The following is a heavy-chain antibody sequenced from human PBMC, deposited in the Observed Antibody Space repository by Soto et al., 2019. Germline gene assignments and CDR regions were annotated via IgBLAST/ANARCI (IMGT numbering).Heavy chain of an antibody. D-gene: IGHD6-19*01. CDR2: IHHSGSS. V-gene: IGHV4-4*02. J-gene: IGHJ4*02. CDR3: ARSFGWYAIDQ. Sequence: QMQLQESGPGLVKPSETLSLTCAVSSASIISEQRWNWVRQPPGKGLEWIGEIHHSGSSNNNPSLRSSVTMSVDKSNNQFSLSLNSVTDAHKAVYYCARSFGWYAIDQWGQGTLVIVSS. CDR1: SASIISEQR.